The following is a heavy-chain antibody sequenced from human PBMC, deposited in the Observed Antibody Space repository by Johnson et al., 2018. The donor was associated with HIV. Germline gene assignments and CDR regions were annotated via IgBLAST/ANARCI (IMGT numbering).Heavy chain of an antibody. V-gene: IGHV3-30*19. D-gene: IGHD3-3*01. CDR2: ISYDGSNK. CDR3: ASFPTGRFTIFGVTQGAFDI. CDR1: GFTFSSYG. J-gene: IGHJ3*02. Sequence: VQLVESGGGVVQPGRSLRLSCAASGFTFSSYGMHWVRQAPGKGLEWVAVISYDGSNKYYADSVKGRFTISRDNSKNTLYLQINSLRAEDTAVYYCASFPTGRFTIFGVTQGAFDIWGQGTMVTVSS.